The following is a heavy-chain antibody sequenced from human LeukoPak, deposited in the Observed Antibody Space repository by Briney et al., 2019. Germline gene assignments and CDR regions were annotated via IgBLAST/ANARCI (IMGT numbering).Heavy chain of an antibody. Sequence: SETLSLTCTVSGASISSSLSYWDWIRQTPGKGLEWIGTKYYNGNSYYNPSLKSRATIFLDTSKNYVSLRLTSVTAADTAVYYCATAKATWYFDVWGRGTLVTVSS. CDR3: ATAKATWYFDV. CDR2: KYYNGNS. V-gene: IGHV4-39*07. CDR1: GASISSSLSY. J-gene: IGHJ2*01.